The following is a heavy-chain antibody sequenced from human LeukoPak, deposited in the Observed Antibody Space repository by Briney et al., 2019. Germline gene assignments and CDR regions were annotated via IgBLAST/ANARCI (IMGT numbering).Heavy chain of an antibody. CDR2: ISSSGSTI. CDR3: ARDQFVLRYFDHPYHYGMDV. V-gene: IGHV3-48*03. CDR1: GFTFSSYE. D-gene: IGHD3-9*01. Sequence: GGSLRLSCAASGFTFSSYEMNWVRQAPGKGLEWVSYISSSGSTIYYADSVKGRFTISRDNAKNSLYLQMNSLRAEDTAVYYCARDQFVLRYFDHPYHYGMDVWGKGTTVTVSS. J-gene: IGHJ6*04.